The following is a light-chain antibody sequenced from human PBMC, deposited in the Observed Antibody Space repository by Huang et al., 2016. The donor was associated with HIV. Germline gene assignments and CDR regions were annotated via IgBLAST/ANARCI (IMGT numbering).Light chain of an antibody. CDR3: QQFDNYPWT. CDR2: DAS. CDR1: HGIGSA. J-gene: IGKJ1*01. V-gene: IGKV1D-13*01. Sequence: AIQLTTSPSSLSAYVGDRVTITCRASHGIGSALAWYQQIEGEAPELLVHDASSLKRGVPSRCSGSGSGTDFTLTISSLQPEDFATYYCQQFDNYPWTFGQGTKVEIK.